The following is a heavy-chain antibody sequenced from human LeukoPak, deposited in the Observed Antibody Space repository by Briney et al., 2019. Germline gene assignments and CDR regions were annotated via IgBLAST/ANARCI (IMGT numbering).Heavy chain of an antibody. Sequence: SETLSLTCTVSGYSISSGYYWGWIRQPPGKGLEWIGSIYHSGSTYYNPSLKSRVTISVDTSKNQFSLKLSSVTAADTAVYYCARDSGSYFGDAFDIWGQGTMVTVSS. CDR3: ARDSGSYFGDAFDI. CDR1: GYSISSGYY. CDR2: IYHSGST. V-gene: IGHV4-38-2*02. D-gene: IGHD1-26*01. J-gene: IGHJ3*02.